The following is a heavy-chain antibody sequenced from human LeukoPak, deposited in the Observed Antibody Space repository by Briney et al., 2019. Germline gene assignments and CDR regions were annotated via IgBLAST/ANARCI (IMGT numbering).Heavy chain of an antibody. CDR1: GYTFTSYG. V-gene: IGHV1-18*01. D-gene: IGHD5-18*01. Sequence: VASVKVSCKASGYTFTSYGISWVRQAPGQGLEWMGWISAYNGNTKYAQNLQGRVTMTTDTSTSTAYMELRSPRSDDTAVYYCARVAWGTAMVTGEPDYWGQGTLVTVSS. CDR2: ISAYNGNT. CDR3: ARVAWGTAMVTGEPDY. J-gene: IGHJ4*02.